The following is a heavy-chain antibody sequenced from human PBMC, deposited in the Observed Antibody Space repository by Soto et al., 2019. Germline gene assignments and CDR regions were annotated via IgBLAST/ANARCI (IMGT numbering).Heavy chain of an antibody. Sequence: GGSLRLSCAASGFTFSSSGMSWVRQAPGKGLEWVSAISVSGVGTNYADSVRGRFTISRDNSKNTLYLQMNSLRAEDTAVYYCAKGSGSGTYSCFDYWGQGTLVTVSS. CDR1: GFTFSSSG. J-gene: IGHJ4*02. CDR3: AKGSGSGTYSCFDY. CDR2: ISVSGVGT. V-gene: IGHV3-23*01. D-gene: IGHD3-10*01.